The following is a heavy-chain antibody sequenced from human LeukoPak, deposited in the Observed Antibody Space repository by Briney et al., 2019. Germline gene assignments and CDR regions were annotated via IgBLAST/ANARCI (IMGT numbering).Heavy chain of an antibody. CDR1: GFTFSGYE. D-gene: IGHD2-2*02. J-gene: IGHJ4*02. V-gene: IGHV3-48*03. CDR2: ISTSGSTI. Sequence: PGGSLRLSGAASGFTFSGYEMNWVRQAPGKGLEWVSYISTSGSTIYYADSVKGRFTVSRDNAKNSLYLQMNSLRAEDTADYYCARDPGYCSSTSCYKFFDYWGQGTLVTVSS. CDR3: ARDPGYCSSTSCYKFFDY.